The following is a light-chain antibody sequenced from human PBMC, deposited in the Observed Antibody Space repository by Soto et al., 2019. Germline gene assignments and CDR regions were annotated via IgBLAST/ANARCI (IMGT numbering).Light chain of an antibody. CDR2: DAS. J-gene: IGKJ4*01. CDR3: QQRSNWPPLT. Sequence: EIVLTQSPATLSLSPGERATLSCRASLSVRNYLAWYQQKPGQSPRLLIYDASNRATGIPARFSGSGSGTDFTLTISSLEPEDFAVYYCQQRSNWPPLTFGGGTRVEIK. CDR1: LSVRNY. V-gene: IGKV3-11*01.